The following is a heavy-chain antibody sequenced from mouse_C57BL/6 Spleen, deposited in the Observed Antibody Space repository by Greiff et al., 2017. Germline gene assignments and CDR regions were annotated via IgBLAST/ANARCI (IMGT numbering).Heavy chain of an antibody. V-gene: IGHV1-54*01. CDR1: GYAFTNYL. CDR3: ARERVTTSGDYYAMYY. Sequence: QVQLQQSGAELVRPGTSVKVSCKASGYAFTNYLIEWVKQRPGQGLEWIGVINPGSGGTNYNEKFKGKATLTADNSSSTAYMQLSSLTSEDSAVYFCARERVTTSGDYYAMYYWGQGTSVTVAT. J-gene: IGHJ4*01. CDR2: INPGSGGT. D-gene: IGHD2-2*01.